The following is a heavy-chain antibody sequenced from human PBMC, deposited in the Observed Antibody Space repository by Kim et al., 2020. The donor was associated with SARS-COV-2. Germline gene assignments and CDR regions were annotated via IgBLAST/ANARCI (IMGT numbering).Heavy chain of an antibody. CDR3: VRSYTSGWYGNYFDY. V-gene: IGHV1-2*02. J-gene: IGHJ4*02. Sequence: ASVKVSCKASGYTFNGYYMHWVRQAPGQGLEWMGWINPNSGGTNYAQKFQGRVTMTSDTSISTAYMGLSRLRSDDTAVYYCVRSYTSGWYGNYFDYWGQGTLVTVSS. CDR2: INPNSGGT. D-gene: IGHD6-19*01. CDR1: GYTFNGYY.